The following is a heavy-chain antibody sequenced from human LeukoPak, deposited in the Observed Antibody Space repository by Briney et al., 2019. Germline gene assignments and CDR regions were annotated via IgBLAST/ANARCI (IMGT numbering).Heavy chain of an antibody. V-gene: IGHV1-69*04. Sequence: SVKVSCKASGGTFSSYAISWVRQAPGQGLEWMGRIIPILGIANYAQKFQGRVTITADKSTSTAYMELSSLRSEDTAVYYCARDLSGSYSDWFDPWGQGTLVTVSS. CDR1: GGTFSSYA. CDR2: IIPILGIA. J-gene: IGHJ5*02. CDR3: ARDLSGSYSDWFDP. D-gene: IGHD3-10*01.